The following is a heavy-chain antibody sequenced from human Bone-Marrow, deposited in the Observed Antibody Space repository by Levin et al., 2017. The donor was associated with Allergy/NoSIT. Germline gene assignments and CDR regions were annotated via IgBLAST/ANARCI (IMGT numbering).Heavy chain of an antibody. CDR2: IYYSGSS. CDR1: GGSITSGSYY. Sequence: PSETLSLTCTVSGGSITSGSYYWGWIRQPPGKGLEWIGSIYYSGSSFYSPSLKRRVTISVDMYKNQFSLKLSSVTAADTVVYYWARHHDDFLTGYSYYFDYWGQGILVTVSS. J-gene: IGHJ4*02. V-gene: IGHV4-39*01. CDR3: ARHHDDFLTGYSYYFDY. D-gene: IGHD3-9*01.